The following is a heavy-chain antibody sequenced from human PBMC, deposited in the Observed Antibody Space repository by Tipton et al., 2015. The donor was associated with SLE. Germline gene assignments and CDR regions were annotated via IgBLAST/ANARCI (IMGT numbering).Heavy chain of an antibody. V-gene: IGHV1-18*01. CDR2: ISAYNGNT. Sequence: QSGPEVKKPGSSVKVSCKASGGTFSSYAISWVRQAPGQGLEWMGWISAYNGNTNYAQKLQGRVTMTTDTSTSTAYMELRSLRSDDTAVYYCARSPKIVGATDFDYWGQGTLVTVSS. CDR3: ARSPKIVGATDFDY. CDR1: GGTFSSYA. J-gene: IGHJ4*02. D-gene: IGHD1-26*01.